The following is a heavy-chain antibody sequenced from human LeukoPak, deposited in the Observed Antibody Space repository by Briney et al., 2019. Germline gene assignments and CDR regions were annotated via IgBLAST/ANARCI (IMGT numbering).Heavy chain of an antibody. CDR1: GYTFTGYN. V-gene: IGHV1-2*02. J-gene: IGHJ4*02. CDR3: ARAHSAWYFDY. CDR2: INPNSGGT. Sequence: GASVKVSCTASGYTFTGYNMHWVRQAPGQGLEWMGWINPNSGGTNYAQKFQGRVTMTRDTSISTAYVELSSLTSDDTAVYYCARAHSAWYFDYWGQGTLVTVSS. D-gene: IGHD6-19*01.